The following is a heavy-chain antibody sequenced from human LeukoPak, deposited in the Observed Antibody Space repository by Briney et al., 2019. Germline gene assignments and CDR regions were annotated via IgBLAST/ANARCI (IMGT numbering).Heavy chain of an antibody. CDR2: VYYSGST. Sequence: SETLSPTCTVSGGSISSHYWSWIRQPPGKGLEWIGSVYYSGSTNYNPSLKSRVTISVDRSKNQFSLKLNFVTAADTVVYYCARWDGYDDYFDSWGQGILVTVSS. D-gene: IGHD5-12*01. CDR1: GGSISSHY. J-gene: IGHJ4*02. V-gene: IGHV4-59*11. CDR3: ARWDGYDDYFDS.